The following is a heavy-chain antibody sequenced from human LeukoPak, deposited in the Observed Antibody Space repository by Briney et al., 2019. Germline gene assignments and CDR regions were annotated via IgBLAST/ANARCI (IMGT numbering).Heavy chain of an antibody. Sequence: SETLSLTCAVSGYSISSGYYWGWVRQTPGKGREWIGDMYNSGSAYYNPSLMSRVTISLDTSTNQFSLKLTSVTAADTAVYYCASTDIVVVPAAIRGHNWFDPWGQGTLVTVSS. D-gene: IGHD2-2*02. CDR3: ASTDIVVVPAAIRGHNWFDP. CDR1: GYSISSGYY. CDR2: MYNSGSA. J-gene: IGHJ5*02. V-gene: IGHV4-38-2*01.